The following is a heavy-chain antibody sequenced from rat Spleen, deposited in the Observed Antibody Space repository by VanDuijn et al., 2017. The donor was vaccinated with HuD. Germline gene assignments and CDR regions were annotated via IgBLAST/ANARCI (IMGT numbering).Heavy chain of an antibody. CDR2: IWAGGGT. D-gene: IGHD4-3*01. J-gene: IGHJ4*01. CDR1: GFSLTTHH. V-gene: IGHV2-72*01. Sequence: QVRLKESGPGLVQPSQTLSLTCTVSGFSLTTHHVSWVRQPPGKSLVWMGIIWAGGGTNYNSAVKSRLSISRDTSKSQVLLKMNSLQPEDTGTYCCARHLREASGVMDAWGQGASVTVSS. CDR3: ARHLREASGVMDA.